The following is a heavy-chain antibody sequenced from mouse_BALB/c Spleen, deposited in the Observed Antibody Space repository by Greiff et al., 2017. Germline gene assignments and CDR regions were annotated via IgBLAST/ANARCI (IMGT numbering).Heavy chain of an antibody. D-gene: IGHD2-4*01. CDR1: GFSLTGYG. Sequence: VKVVESGPGLVAPSQSLSITCTVSGFSLTGYGVNWVRQPPGKGLEWLGMIWGDGSTDYNSALKSRLSISKDNSKSQVFLKMNSMQTDDTARYYCARGGMIAEDYYAMDYWGQGTSVTVSS. V-gene: IGHV2-6-7*01. J-gene: IGHJ4*01. CDR3: ARGGMIAEDYYAMDY. CDR2: IWGDGST.